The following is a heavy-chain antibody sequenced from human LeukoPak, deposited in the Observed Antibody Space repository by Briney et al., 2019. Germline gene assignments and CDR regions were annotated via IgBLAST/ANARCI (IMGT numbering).Heavy chain of an antibody. CDR3: AKGKAAIIAAAGSVFDY. D-gene: IGHD6-13*01. CDR1: GFTFSSYA. J-gene: IGHJ4*02. Sequence: GGSLRLSCAASGFTFSSYAMHWVRQAPGKGLEWVSAISGSGGSTYYADSVKGRFTISRDNSKNTLYLQMNSLRAEDTAVYYCAKGKAAIIAAAGSVFDYWGQGTLVTVSS. CDR2: ISGSGGST. V-gene: IGHV3-23*01.